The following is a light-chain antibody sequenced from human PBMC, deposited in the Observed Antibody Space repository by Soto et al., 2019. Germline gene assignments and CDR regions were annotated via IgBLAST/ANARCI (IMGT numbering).Light chain of an antibody. J-gene: IGKJ1*01. Sequence: DIEMTQSPSSLSASVGDRVTITCRARQSISRHLNWYQQKTGKAPKLLIYAAFSLQGGVPSRFSGSGSGTDFTLTISSLQPEDIATYYCQQTYSITWTFGQGTKVEIK. V-gene: IGKV1-39*01. CDR1: QSISRH. CDR3: QQTYSITWT. CDR2: AAF.